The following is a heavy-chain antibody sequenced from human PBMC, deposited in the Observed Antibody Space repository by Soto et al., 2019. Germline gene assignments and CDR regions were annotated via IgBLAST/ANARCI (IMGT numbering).Heavy chain of an antibody. CDR3: ATHRYSGSPSLAY. D-gene: IGHD1-26*01. CDR2: IYPGDSDT. Sequence: PGESLKISCKGSGYSFTSYWIAWVRQMPGKGLEWMGIIYPGDSDTRYSPSFQGQVTISADKSISTAYLQWSSLKASDTAMYYCATHRYSGSPSLAYWGQGTLVTVSS. CDR1: GYSFTSYW. V-gene: IGHV5-51*01. J-gene: IGHJ4*02.